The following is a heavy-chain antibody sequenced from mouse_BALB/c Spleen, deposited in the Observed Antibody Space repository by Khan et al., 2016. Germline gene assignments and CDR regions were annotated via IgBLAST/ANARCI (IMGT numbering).Heavy chain of an antibody. Sequence: VQLQQSGAELVKPGASVKLSCTASGFNIKDTYMHWVKQRPEQGLEWIGRIDPANGNTKYDPTFQGKATITADTSSNTAYLQLSSLTSADTAVSDCARTADEYDGGWADGGQG. V-gene: IGHV14-3*02. D-gene: IGHD2-4*01. CDR1: GFNIKDTY. CDR3: ARTADEYDGGWAD. J-gene: IGHJ3*01. CDR2: IDPANGNT.